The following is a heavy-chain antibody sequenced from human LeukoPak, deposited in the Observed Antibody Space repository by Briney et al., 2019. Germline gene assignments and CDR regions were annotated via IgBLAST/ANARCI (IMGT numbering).Heavy chain of an antibody. D-gene: IGHD3-22*01. V-gene: IGHV3-73*01. CDR2: IRNKANSYAT. CDR3: TRRSSDDSSGYYVH. J-gene: IGHJ4*02. CDR1: GFTFSGSA. Sequence: GGSLRLSCAASGFTFSGSAMHWVRQASGKGLEWVGRIRNKANSYATAYSGSVEGRFTISRDDSKNTAYLQMNSLKTEDTAVYYCTRRSSDDSSGYYVHWGQGTLVTVSS.